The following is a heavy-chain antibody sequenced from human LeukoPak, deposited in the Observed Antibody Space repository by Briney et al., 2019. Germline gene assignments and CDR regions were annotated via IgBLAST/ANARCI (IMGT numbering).Heavy chain of an antibody. CDR1: GGTFSSYA. V-gene: IGHV1-69*05. CDR3: ARDGADRASAAYYYYMDV. D-gene: IGHD3-16*01. J-gene: IGHJ6*03. CDR2: IIPIFGTA. Sequence: ASVKVSCKASGGTFSSYAISWVRQAPGQGLEWMGGIIPIFGTANYAQKFQGRVTITTDESTSTAYMELSSLRSEDTAVYYCARDGADRASAAYYYYMDVWGKGTTVTVSS.